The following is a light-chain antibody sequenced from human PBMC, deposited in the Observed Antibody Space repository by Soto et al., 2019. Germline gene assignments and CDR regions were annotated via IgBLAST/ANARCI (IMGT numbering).Light chain of an antibody. Sequence: QSALPQPASVSGSPGQSITISCTGTSSVVGSYNLVSWYQQHPGKAPKLMIYEVSKRPSGVSSRFSGSKSGNTASLTISGLQAEDEADYYCCSYAGSSTFVFGTGTKVTVL. V-gene: IGLV2-23*02. CDR3: CSYAGSSTFV. CDR2: EVS. CDR1: SSVVGSYNL. J-gene: IGLJ1*01.